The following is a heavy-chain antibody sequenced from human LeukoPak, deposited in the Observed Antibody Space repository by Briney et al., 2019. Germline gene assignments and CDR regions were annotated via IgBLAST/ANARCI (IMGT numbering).Heavy chain of an antibody. Sequence: SETLSLTCTVSGGSISSYYWSWVRQPPGKGLEWIGYISYGGATSYNPSLKRRVTISVDSPKNRFSLRLSSLTAADTALYYCARHGGTLDYFDYWGPGSLVTVSS. D-gene: IGHD1-26*01. CDR3: ARHGGTLDYFDY. CDR1: GGSISSYY. CDR2: ISYGGAT. J-gene: IGHJ4*02. V-gene: IGHV4-59*08.